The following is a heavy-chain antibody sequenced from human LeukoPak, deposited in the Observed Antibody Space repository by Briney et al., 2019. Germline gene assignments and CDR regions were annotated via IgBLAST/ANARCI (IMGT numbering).Heavy chain of an antibody. V-gene: IGHV4-39*01. CDR1: GGSISSSSYY. J-gene: IGHJ4*02. CDR2: IYYSGST. CDR3: ARHAILNSSGWSDQGDY. Sequence: SETLSLTCTVSGGSISSSSYYWGWIRQPPGKGLEWIGSIYYSGSTYYNPSLKSRVTISVDTSKNQFSLKLSSVTAADTAVYYCARHAILNSSGWSDQGDYWGQGTLVTVPS. D-gene: IGHD6-19*01.